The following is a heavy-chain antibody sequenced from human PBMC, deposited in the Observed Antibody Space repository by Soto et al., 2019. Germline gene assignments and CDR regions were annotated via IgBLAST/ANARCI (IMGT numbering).Heavy chain of an antibody. CDR1: GGSISSYY. CDR2: IFYSGST. Sequence: QVQLQESGPGLVKPSETLSLTCTVSGGSISSYYWSWIRQPPGKGLEWIGLIFYSGSTSYNPSLKIRVTISIDTSEYQFSLKLNSVTAADTAVYYCASMIGDPVLSFDSWGQGTLVAVSS. V-gene: IGHV4-59*01. D-gene: IGHD3-10*02. J-gene: IGHJ5*01. CDR3: ASMIGDPVLSFDS.